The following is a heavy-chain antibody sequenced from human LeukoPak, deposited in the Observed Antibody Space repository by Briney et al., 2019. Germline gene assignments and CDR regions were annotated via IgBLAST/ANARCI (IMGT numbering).Heavy chain of an antibody. CDR2: ISSSGSTI. Sequence: GGSLRLSCAASGFTFSSYAMNWVRQAPGKGLEWVSYISSSGSTIYYADSVKGRFTISRDNAKNSLYLQMNSLRAEDTAVYYCARGCGSGRYYPYYFDDWGQGTLVTVSS. V-gene: IGHV3-48*03. CDR1: GFTFSSYA. CDR3: ARGCGSGRYYPYYFDD. J-gene: IGHJ4*02. D-gene: IGHD3-10*01.